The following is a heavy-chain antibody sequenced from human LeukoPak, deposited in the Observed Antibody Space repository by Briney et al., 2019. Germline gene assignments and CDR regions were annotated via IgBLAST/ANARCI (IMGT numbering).Heavy chain of an antibody. CDR1: GGSVSNSNFY. Sequence: SQTLSLTCTVSGGSVSNSNFYWAWIRQPPGKGLERIGYIYYSGSTNYNPSLKSRVTISVDTSKNQFSLKLSSVTAADTAVYYCARAIVRGVIRPTYAFDIWGQGTMVTVSS. CDR2: IYYSGST. CDR3: ARAIVRGVIRPTYAFDI. V-gene: IGHV4-61*01. J-gene: IGHJ3*02. D-gene: IGHD3-10*02.